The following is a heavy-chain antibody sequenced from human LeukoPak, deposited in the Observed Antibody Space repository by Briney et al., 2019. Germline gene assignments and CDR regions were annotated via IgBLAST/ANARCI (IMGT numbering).Heavy chain of an antibody. D-gene: IGHD2-2*01. Sequence: PSETLSLTCTVSGGSISSGGYYWSWLRQPPGKGLEWIGYIYHSGSTYYNPSLKSRVTISVDRSKNQFSLKLSSVTAADTAVYYCARLGGSAAGWGQGTLVTVSS. V-gene: IGHV4-30-2*01. CDR3: ARLGGSAAG. CDR1: GGSISSGGYY. CDR2: IYHSGST. J-gene: IGHJ4*02.